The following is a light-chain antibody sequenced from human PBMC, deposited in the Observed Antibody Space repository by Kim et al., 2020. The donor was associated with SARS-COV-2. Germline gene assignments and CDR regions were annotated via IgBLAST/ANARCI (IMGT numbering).Light chain of an antibody. CDR2: GAS. J-gene: IGKJ2*01. CDR3: QQYGTFPYT. CDR1: QSVSSSY. V-gene: IGKV3-20*01. Sequence: LSPGERATLSCRASQSVSSSYLAWYQHKPGQAPRLLIYGASIRATGIPDRFSGSGSGTEFTLTFSRLEPDDFAVYYCQQYGTFPYTFGQGTKLEI.